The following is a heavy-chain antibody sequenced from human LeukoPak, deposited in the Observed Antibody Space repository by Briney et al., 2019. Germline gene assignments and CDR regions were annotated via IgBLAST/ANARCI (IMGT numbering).Heavy chain of an antibody. CDR3: ARESTSTYFDL. J-gene: IGHJ2*01. CDR2: IYTSGTS. Sequence: PSETLSLTCTVSGGSISSGSYDWYWIRQPAGKGLEWIGHIYTSGTSNYNPSLRSRVTISVDTSKNQFSLKLTSVTAADTAVYYCARESTSTYFDLWGRGTLVTVSS. V-gene: IGHV4-61*09. D-gene: IGHD5/OR15-5a*01. CDR1: GGSISSGSYD.